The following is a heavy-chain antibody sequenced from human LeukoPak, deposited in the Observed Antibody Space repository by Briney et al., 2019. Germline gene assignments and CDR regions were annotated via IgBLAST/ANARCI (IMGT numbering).Heavy chain of an antibody. J-gene: IGHJ6*02. CDR2: IYYSGST. D-gene: IGHD4-17*01. CDR3: ARWLVTKGIDV. CDR1: GGSTSSYY. V-gene: IGHV4-59*08. Sequence: SETLSLTCTVSGGSTSSYYWSWIRQPPGKGLEWIGYIYYSGSTNYNPSLKSRVTISVDTSKNQFSLKLSSVTAADTAVYYCARWLVTKGIDVWGQGTTVTVYS.